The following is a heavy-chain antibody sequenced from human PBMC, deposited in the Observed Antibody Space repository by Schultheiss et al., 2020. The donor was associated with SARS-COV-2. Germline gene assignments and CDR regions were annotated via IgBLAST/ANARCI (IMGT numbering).Heavy chain of an antibody. CDR1: GGSFSGYY. D-gene: IGHD4-17*01. Sequence: SQTLSLTCAVYGGSFSGYYWSWIRQPPGKGLEWIGYIYYSGSTNYNPSLKSRVTISVDTSKNQFSLKLSSVTAEDTAVYYCARMGPSGHDYGDYGPWYFDYWGQGTLVTVSS. J-gene: IGHJ4*02. CDR2: IYYSGST. V-gene: IGHV4-34*01. CDR3: ARMGPSGHDYGDYGPWYFDY.